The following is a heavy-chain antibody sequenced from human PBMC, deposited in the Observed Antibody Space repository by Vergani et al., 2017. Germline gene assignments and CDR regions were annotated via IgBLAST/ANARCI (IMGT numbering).Heavy chain of an antibody. CDR1: GYTFTSYY. J-gene: IGHJ6*02. Sequence: QVQLVQSGAEVKKPGASVKVSCKASGYTFTSYYMHWVRQAPGQGLEWMGWINTNSGNPTYAPGFTGRFVFSLDTSVSTAYLQISGLKAEDSAVYYCARGRQRRLTEYLYGMDVWGQGTTVTVSS. CDR2: INTNSGNP. D-gene: IGHD2/OR15-2a*01. V-gene: IGHV7-4-1*02. CDR3: ARGRQRRLTEYLYGMDV.